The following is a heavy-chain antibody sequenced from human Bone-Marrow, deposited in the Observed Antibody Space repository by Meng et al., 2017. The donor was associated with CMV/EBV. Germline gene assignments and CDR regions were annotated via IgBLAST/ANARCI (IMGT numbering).Heavy chain of an antibody. J-gene: IGHJ4*02. V-gene: IGHV3-30*01. D-gene: IGHD5-12*01. Sequence: GGSLRLSCAASGFIFSSHPMHWVRQAPGRGLDWVAGISFDGNDVYYADSVTGRFTISRDKSQNTLSLRMHSPTAEATAFYYCARDLILSGYPSLGFDYWGQGALVTVSS. CDR2: ISFDGNDV. CDR1: GFIFSSHP. CDR3: ARDLILSGYPSLGFDY.